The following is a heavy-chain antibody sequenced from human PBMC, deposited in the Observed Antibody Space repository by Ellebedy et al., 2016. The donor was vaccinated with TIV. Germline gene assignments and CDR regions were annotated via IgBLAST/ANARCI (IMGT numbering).Heavy chain of an antibody. D-gene: IGHD3-9*01. CDR3: ARHDVMTGPFDY. V-gene: IGHV3-53*01. CDR1: GFSVSYPY. J-gene: IGHJ4*02. CDR2: MYSSGEE. Sequence: GESLKISCAASGFSVSYPYMSSVRQAPGKGLEWVSLMYSSGEEYSADSVRGRFTISRDNAKNTLYLQMNSLTAEDTAVYYCARHDVMTGPFDYWGQGTLVTVSS.